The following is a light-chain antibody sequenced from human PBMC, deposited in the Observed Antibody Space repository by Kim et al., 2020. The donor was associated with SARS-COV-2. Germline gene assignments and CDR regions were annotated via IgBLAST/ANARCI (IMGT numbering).Light chain of an antibody. CDR2: DAS. CDR3: QPRGKWPLT. Sequence: EIVLTQSPATISLSPGERATLSCRASQSVSSFLAWYQQKPGQAPRLLFYDASNRAAGIPARFRGSGSGTDFTLTISSLEPEDFATYYCQPRGKWPLTFGGGTTVDIK. J-gene: IGKJ4*01. CDR1: QSVSSF. V-gene: IGKV3-11*01.